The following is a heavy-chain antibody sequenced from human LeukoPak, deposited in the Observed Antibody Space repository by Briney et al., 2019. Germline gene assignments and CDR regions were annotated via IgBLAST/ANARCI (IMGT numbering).Heavy chain of an antibody. CDR1: GFSFSGYY. V-gene: IGHV3-11*01. J-gene: IGHJ4*02. CDR2: ISDSGRSM. D-gene: IGHD3-22*01. Sequence: PGGSLRLSCAASGFSFSGYYMSWIRQAPGKGLEWVSYISDSGRSMSHADSVKGRFTISRDNAKNSLYLQMNSLRAEDTAVYYCAKDHHYYDSSGYLSYFDYWGQGTLVTVSS. CDR3: AKDHHYYDSSGYLSYFDY.